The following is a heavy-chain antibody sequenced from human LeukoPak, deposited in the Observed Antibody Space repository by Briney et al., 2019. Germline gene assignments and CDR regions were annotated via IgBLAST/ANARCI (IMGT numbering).Heavy chain of an antibody. CDR1: VGSISSSSYY. Sequence: SETLSLTCTVSVGSISSSSYYWGWIRQPPGKGLEWIGSIYYSGSTYYNPSLKSRVTISVDTSKNQFSLKLSSVTAADTAVYYCARHHYDFWSGSTNWFDPWGQGTLVTVSS. CDR2: IYYSGST. CDR3: ARHHYDFWSGSTNWFDP. D-gene: IGHD3-3*01. J-gene: IGHJ5*02. V-gene: IGHV4-39*01.